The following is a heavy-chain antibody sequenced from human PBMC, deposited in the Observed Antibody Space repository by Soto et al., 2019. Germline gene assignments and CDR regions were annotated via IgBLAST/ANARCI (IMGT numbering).Heavy chain of an antibody. V-gene: IGHV3-21*01. Sequence: GGSLRLSCAASGFTFSSYSMNWVRQAPGKGLEWVSSISSSSSYIYYADSVKGRFTISRDNAKNSLYLQMSSLRAEDTAVYYCARVMLLFDYYYGMDVWGQGTTVTVSS. D-gene: IGHD2-21*01. J-gene: IGHJ6*02. CDR2: ISSSSSYI. CDR1: GFTFSSYS. CDR3: ARVMLLFDYYYGMDV.